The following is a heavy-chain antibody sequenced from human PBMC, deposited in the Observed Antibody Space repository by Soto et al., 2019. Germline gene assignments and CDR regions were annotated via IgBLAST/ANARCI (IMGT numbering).Heavy chain of an antibody. J-gene: IGHJ4*02. CDR2: INHSGTT. CDR3: ARRYCSDSYCSYFDY. V-gene: IGHV4-34*01. CDR1: GGSFRIYF. Sequence: SETLSLTCAVYGGSFRIYFWSWIRQPPGKGLEWIGEINHSGTTSYSPSLDSRVTTSVDTPKNQFSLRLSSVTAADTAIYYCARRYCSDSYCSYFDYWGRGTLVTVSS. D-gene: IGHD2-15*01.